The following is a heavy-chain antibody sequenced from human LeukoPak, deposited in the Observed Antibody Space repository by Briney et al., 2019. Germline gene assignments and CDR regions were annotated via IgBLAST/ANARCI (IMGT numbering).Heavy chain of an antibody. J-gene: IGHJ4*02. CDR2: ISASGGGT. CDR3: AKRGVVIRVFLVGFHKEAYYFDS. CDR1: GITLSNYG. Sequence: GGSLRLSCAVSGITLSNYGMSWVRQAPGKGLEWVAGISASGGGTNYADSVKGRFTISRDNPKNTLYLQMNSLRAEDTAVYFCAKRGVVIRVFLVGFHKEAYYFDSWGQGALVTVSS. V-gene: IGHV3-23*01. D-gene: IGHD3-10*01.